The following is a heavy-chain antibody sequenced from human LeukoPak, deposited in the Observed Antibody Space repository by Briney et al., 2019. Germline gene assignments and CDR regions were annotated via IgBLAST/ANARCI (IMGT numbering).Heavy chain of an antibody. CDR2: IDPSTGGT. D-gene: IGHD2-15*01. V-gene: IGHV1-2*02. CDR1: GYTFTGYY. Sequence: ASVTVSCTASGYTFTGYYLHWVRQAPGQGLEWMAWIDPSTGGTSYAQKFQGRVTMTRDTSISTAHMELSGLGSDDTAVYYCAREYCSGSLCHQGFDFWGQGTLVTVSS. CDR3: AREYCSGSLCHQGFDF. J-gene: IGHJ4*02.